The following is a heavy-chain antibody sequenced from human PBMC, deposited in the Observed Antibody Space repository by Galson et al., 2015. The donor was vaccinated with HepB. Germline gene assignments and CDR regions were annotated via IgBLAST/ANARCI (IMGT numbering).Heavy chain of an antibody. D-gene: IGHD3-10*01. V-gene: IGHV4-39*07. Sequence: TLSLTCTVSGGSIGSSSYYWGWIRQPPGKGLEWIGSIYYSGSTYYNPSLKSRVTISVDTSKNQFSLKLSSVTAADTAVYYCARDLNGSGSPMGGYYYGMDVWGQGTTVTVSS. J-gene: IGHJ6*02. CDR3: ARDLNGSGSPMGGYYYGMDV. CDR1: GGSIGSSSYY. CDR2: IYYSGST.